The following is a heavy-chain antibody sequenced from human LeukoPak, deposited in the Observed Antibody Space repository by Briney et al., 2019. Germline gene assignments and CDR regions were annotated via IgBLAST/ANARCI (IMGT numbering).Heavy chain of an antibody. CDR2: ISYDGSNK. CDR1: GFTFSSYG. CDR3: ARFRSASYPDY. J-gene: IGHJ4*02. Sequence: GGSLRLSCAASGFTFSSYGMHWVRQAPGKGLEWVAVISYDGSNKYYADSVKGRFTISRDNSKNTLYLQMNSLRAEDTAVYYCARFRSASYPDYWGQGTLVTVSS. V-gene: IGHV3-30*03. D-gene: IGHD1-26*01.